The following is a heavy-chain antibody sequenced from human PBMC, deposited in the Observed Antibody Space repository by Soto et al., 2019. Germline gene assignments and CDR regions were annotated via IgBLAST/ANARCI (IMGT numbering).Heavy chain of an antibody. CDR3: ARDKDRQQLGGNYYYILDV. J-gene: IGHJ6*02. CDR2: IMPIFHKP. Sequence: QVQLEQSGAEVKKPGSSVKVSCKASGGTFSTSAISWVRQAPGQGLEWMGGIMPIFHKPDYAQKFQGRVTITADESTSTAYMELSGLRSDDTAVYYCARDKDRQQLGGNYYYILDVWGQGTTVTVSS. D-gene: IGHD1-1*01. V-gene: IGHV1-69*12. CDR1: GGTFSTSA.